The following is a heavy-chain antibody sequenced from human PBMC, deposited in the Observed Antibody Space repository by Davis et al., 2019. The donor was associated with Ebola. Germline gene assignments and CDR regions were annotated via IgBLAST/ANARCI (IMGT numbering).Heavy chain of an antibody. CDR3: ARGTDCSSGVCYFWYFDL. V-gene: IGHV3-48*03. D-gene: IGHD2-8*01. CDR2: ISYSGRAI. J-gene: IGHJ2*01. CDR1: GFTFSSYE. Sequence: GESLKISCAASGFTFSSYEMNWVRQAPGKGLEWVSYISYSGRAIYYADSVKGRFTISRDNAKNSLYLQMTSLRAEDTALYYCARGTDCSSGVCYFWYFDLWGRGTLVTVSS.